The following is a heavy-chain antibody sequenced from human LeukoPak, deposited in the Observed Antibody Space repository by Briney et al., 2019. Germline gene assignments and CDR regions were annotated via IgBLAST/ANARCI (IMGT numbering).Heavy chain of an antibody. V-gene: IGHV3-7*01. CDR2: IKQDGSEK. J-gene: IGHJ4*02. CDR3: ARDSSFDYSILLDY. Sequence: PGGSLRLSCAASGFTFSSYATSWVRQAPGKGLEWVAIIKQDGSEKYYVDSVKGRFTISRDNVKNSLYLQMNSLRAEDTAVYYCARDSSFDYSILLDYWGQGTLVTVSS. D-gene: IGHD3-3*02. CDR1: GFTFSSYA.